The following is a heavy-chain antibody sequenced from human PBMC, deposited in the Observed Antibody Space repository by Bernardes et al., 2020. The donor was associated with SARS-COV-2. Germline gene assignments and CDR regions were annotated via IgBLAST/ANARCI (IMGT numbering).Heavy chain of an antibody. V-gene: IGHV3-23*01. Sequence: GGSLRLSCAASGFTFSNYAMYWVRQAPGKGLEWVSGISGSGDTTYYADSVKGRFTISRDNSKNTLYLEMNSLRAEDTALFYCVKDKRAETVVRGFVVRDVSVPCGQRHMLSEASGNAPGCISCTQGDESIVNDEY. CDR3: VKDKRAETVVRGFVVRDVSVPCGQRHMLSEASGNAPGCISCTQGDESIVNDEY. CDR1: GFTFSNYA. J-gene: IGHJ1*01. CDR2: ISGSGDTT. D-gene: IGHD3-10*01.